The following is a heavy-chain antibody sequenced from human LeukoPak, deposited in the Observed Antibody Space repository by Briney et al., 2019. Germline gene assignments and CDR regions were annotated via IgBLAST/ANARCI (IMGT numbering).Heavy chain of an antibody. V-gene: IGHV1-2*02. CDR1: GYTFTAFY. CDR2: INPNSGAT. D-gene: IGHD6-13*01. Sequence: ASVKVSCKASGYTFTAFYMHWVRQAPGQGLEWMGWINPNSGATNYAQKFQGRVTMTRDTSISTAYMELSRLRSDDTAVYYCARAHLIAAAGYNWFDPWGQGNLVTVSP. CDR3: ARAHLIAAAGYNWFDP. J-gene: IGHJ5*02.